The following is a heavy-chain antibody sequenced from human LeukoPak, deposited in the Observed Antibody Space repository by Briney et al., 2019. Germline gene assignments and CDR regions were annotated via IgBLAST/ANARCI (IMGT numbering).Heavy chain of an antibody. D-gene: IGHD4-17*01. V-gene: IGHV4-34*01. CDR1: GTSFSSYY. CDR2: VNHSGYT. CDR3: ARMTTGHDF. Sequence: SETLSLTCAVSGTSFSSYYWSRIRQPPGKGPEWIGEVNHSGYTNDNPSLKSRVTISVDTSKNQFSLRLRSVTAADTAVYFCARMTTGHDFWGQGTLVTVSS. J-gene: IGHJ4*02.